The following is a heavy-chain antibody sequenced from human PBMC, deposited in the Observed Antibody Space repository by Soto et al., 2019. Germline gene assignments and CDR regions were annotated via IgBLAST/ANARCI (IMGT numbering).Heavy chain of an antibody. V-gene: IGHV4-34*01. D-gene: IGHD6-25*01. J-gene: IGHJ4*02. Sequence: QMQLHQWGAGLLKPSETLSLTCDVSGASISGYYWTWIRQPPGKGLGWIGEIDHSGSTNYNPSLKSRVTISGDTSKSPVSLQLTSMTAADTAIYYCARSSWFQSLRAALGYWGQGTLVTVSS. CDR3: ARSSWFQSLRAALGY. CDR2: IDHSGST. CDR1: GASISGYY.